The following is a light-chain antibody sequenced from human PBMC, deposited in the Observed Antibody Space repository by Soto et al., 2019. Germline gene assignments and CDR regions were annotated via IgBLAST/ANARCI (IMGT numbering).Light chain of an antibody. CDR2: EGS. CDR1: SSDVGSYNL. V-gene: IGLV2-23*01. J-gene: IGLJ1*01. Sequence: QSVLTQPASVFGSPGQSITISCTGTSSDVGSYNLVSWYQQHPGKAPKLMIYEGSKRPSGVSKRFSGSKSGNTASLTISGHQAEDEADYYCCSYAGSSTHYVFGSGTKLTVL. CDR3: CSYAGSSTHYV.